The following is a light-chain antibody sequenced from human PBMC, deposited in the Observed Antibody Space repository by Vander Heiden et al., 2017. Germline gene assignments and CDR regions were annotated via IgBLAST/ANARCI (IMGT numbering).Light chain of an antibody. J-gene: IGKJ1*01. CDR2: KAS. CDR1: QSISSW. Sequence: DIQMTQSPSTLSASVGDRVTITCRASQSISSWLAWYQQKPGKAPKLLIYKASSLESGVPSRFRPSGSGTEFTLTIRSLQPDDFTTYYCQQDNSYSRTFGQWTRVELK. V-gene: IGKV1-5*03. CDR3: QQDNSYSRT.